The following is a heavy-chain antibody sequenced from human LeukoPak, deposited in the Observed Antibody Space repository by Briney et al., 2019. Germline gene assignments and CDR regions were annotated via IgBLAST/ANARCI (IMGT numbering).Heavy chain of an antibody. CDR3: ARQGF. V-gene: IGHV3-53*01. Sequence: GRSLRLSCAASGFTVSSNYMSWVRQAPGKGLEWVSIIYSGGSTDYADSVKGRFTISRDTSKNTLFLQMNSLRAEDTAVYFCARQGFWGQGTLVTVSS. CDR1: GFTVSSNY. J-gene: IGHJ4*02. CDR2: IYSGGST.